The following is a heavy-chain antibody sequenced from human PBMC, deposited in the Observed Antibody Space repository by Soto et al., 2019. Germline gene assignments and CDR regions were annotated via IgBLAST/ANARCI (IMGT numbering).Heavy chain of an antibody. D-gene: IGHD3-22*01. CDR3: AEYYYDSSGYYYPAWFDP. CDR2: IIPIFGTA. Sequence: SVKVSCKASGGTFSSYAISWVRQAPGQGLEWMGGIIPIFGTANYAQKFQGRVTITADESTSTAYMELSSLRSEDTAVYYCAEYYYDSSGYYYPAWFDPWGQGTLVTVSS. CDR1: GGTFSSYA. V-gene: IGHV1-69*13. J-gene: IGHJ5*02.